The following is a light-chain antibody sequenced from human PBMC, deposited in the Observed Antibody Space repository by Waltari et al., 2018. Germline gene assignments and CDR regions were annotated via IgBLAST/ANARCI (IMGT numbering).Light chain of an antibody. CDR1: QSVSRA. CDR2: GAS. J-gene: IGKJ1*01. V-gene: IGKV3-20*01. Sequence: EIVLTQSPGTLSLSPGERVTLSCRASQSVSRALAWYQQKPGQAPRLLLYGASTRATGSPDRFSGSGSGTDFSLTISRLEPGDFAVYYCQHYVRLPVTFGQGTKVEIK. CDR3: QHYVRLPVT.